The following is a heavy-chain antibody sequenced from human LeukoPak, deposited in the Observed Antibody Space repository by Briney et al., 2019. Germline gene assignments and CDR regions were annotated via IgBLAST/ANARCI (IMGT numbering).Heavy chain of an antibody. J-gene: IGHJ4*02. Sequence: SGTLSLTCSVSGGSISSGGNYWSWIGQRQGKCREWSGYMYNSGNTYYNPSLNSRVSISVDTSNNQFSLKLSSVTGGDTAVYYCARALPDTDMALDFWGQGTLVSVSS. CDR3: ARALPDTDMALDF. CDR2: MYNSGNT. D-gene: IGHD5-18*01. V-gene: IGHV4-31*03. CDR1: GGSISSGGNY.